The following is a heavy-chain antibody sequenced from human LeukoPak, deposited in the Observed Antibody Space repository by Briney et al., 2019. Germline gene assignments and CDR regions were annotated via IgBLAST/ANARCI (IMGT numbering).Heavy chain of an antibody. V-gene: IGHV3-33*08. Sequence: GGSLRLSCAASGFTFSSYGMHWVRQAPGKGLEWVAVIWYGGSNKYYADSVKGRFTISRDNSKNTLYLQMNSLRAEDTAVYYCARGRDDILTGDVWGQGTTVTVSS. J-gene: IGHJ6*02. CDR2: IWYGGSNK. D-gene: IGHD3-9*01. CDR1: GFTFSSYG. CDR3: ARGRDDILTGDV.